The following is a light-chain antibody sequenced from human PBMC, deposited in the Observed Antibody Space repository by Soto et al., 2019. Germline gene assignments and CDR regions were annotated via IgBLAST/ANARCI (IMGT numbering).Light chain of an antibody. V-gene: IGLV2-14*01. Sequence: QSALTQPASVSGSPGQSITISSTGTSSDVGGYNYVSWYQQHPGKAPKLIIYEVSNRPSGVSNRFSGSKSGNTASLTISGLQAEDEADYYCSSYTTSSTWVFGGGTKVTVL. CDR2: EVS. J-gene: IGLJ3*02. CDR3: SSYTTSSTWV. CDR1: SSDVGGYNY.